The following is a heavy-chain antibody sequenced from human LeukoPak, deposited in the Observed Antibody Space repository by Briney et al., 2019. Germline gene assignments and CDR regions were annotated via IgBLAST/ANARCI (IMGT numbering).Heavy chain of an antibody. CDR2: INWNGGIT. CDR3: ARDRGWLQYSDY. V-gene: IGHV3-20*04. Sequence: GGSLRLSCAASGFTFGDYGMSWVRQAPGKGLEWVSSINWNGGITAYADSVKGRFTISRDTAKDSLYLQLNSLRAEDTALYYCARDRGWLQYSDYWGQGTLVTVSS. D-gene: IGHD5-24*01. J-gene: IGHJ4*02. CDR1: GFTFGDYG.